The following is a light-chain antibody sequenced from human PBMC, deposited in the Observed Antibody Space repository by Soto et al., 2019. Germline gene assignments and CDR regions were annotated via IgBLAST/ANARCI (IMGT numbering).Light chain of an antibody. Sequence: VMTQSPATLSVSPGERATLSCRASESVSSNLAWYQQRPGQAPRLLIYGASTRATDTPVRFRGSGSGTEFTLTISSLQSEDFAVYYCQQYNKWPPSISFGQGTRMEIK. V-gene: IGKV3-15*01. J-gene: IGKJ5*01. CDR1: ESVSSN. CDR2: GAS. CDR3: QQYNKWPPSIS.